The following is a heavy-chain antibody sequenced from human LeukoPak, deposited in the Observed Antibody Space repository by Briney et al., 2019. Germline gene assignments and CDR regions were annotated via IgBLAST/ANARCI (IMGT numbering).Heavy chain of an antibody. CDR2: IYHSGST. D-gene: IGHD4/OR15-4a*01. CDR3: ARSLKGWFDP. Sequence: SETLSLTCAVSGGSISSGGYSWSWIRQPPGKGLEWIGYIYHSGSTYYNPSLKSRVTISVDRPKNQFSLKLSSVTAADTAVYYCARSLKGWFDPWGQGTLVTVSS. J-gene: IGHJ5*02. CDR1: GGSISSGGYS. V-gene: IGHV4-30-2*01.